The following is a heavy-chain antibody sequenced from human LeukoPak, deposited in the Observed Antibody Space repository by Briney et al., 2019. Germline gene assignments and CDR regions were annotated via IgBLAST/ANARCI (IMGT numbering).Heavy chain of an antibody. CDR2: IHQRGSL. V-gene: IGHV4-30-2*01. J-gene: IGHJ4*02. CDR1: GDSISSGGSY. Sequence: PSETLSLTCSVSGDSISSGGSYWSWVRQPPGKGLEWMGCIHQRGSLHYTPSLKSRVTISVDRSNNQFSLKLTSVTAADTAVYYCARGTDAWKVGYWGQGTLVTVSS. CDR3: ARGTDAWKVGY. D-gene: IGHD1-1*01.